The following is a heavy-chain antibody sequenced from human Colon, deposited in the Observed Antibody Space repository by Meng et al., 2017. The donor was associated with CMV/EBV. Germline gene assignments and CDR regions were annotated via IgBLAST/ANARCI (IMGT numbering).Heavy chain of an antibody. V-gene: IGHV3-74*01. CDR1: GFTFSSYW. CDR3: ARIAARRPNYYYYYGLDV. J-gene: IGHJ6*02. Sequence: GESLKISCAASGFTFSSYWMHWVRQAPGKGLVWVSRINWNGAWIDYADSVKGRFTVSRDNARKSVFLEMNSLRVEDTALYYCARIAARRPNYYYYYGLDVWGQGTTVTVSS. D-gene: IGHD6-6*01. CDR2: INWNGAWI.